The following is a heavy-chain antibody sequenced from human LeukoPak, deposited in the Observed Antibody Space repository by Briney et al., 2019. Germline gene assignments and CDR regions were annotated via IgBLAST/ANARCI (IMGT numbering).Heavy chain of an antibody. CDR1: GFTFSSYS. CDR2: ISSSSSYI. Sequence: GGSLRLSCAASGFTFSSYSMNWVRQAPGKGLEWVSSISSSSSYIYYADSVKGRFTISRDNAKNSLYLQMNSLRAEDTAVYYCARDRVMVRGVLDYWGQGTLVTVSS. D-gene: IGHD3-10*01. J-gene: IGHJ4*02. CDR3: ARDRVMVRGVLDY. V-gene: IGHV3-21*01.